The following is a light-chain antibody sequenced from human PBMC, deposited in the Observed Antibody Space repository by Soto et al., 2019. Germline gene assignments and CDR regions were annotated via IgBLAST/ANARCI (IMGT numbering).Light chain of an antibody. Sequence: ILMTQSPATLSVSPGERATLSCRASQSVSHNLAWYQQKPGQAPRLLIYEASTRATGIPARFSGSGSGTEFTLTISGMQSEDFALYYCQQYNNWPPWTFGQGTKVEIK. V-gene: IGKV3-15*01. CDR1: QSVSHN. CDR3: QQYNNWPPWT. J-gene: IGKJ1*01. CDR2: EAS.